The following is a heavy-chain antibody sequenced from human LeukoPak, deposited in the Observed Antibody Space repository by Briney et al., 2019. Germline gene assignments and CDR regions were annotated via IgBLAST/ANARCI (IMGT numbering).Heavy chain of an antibody. CDR2: MNPNSGNT. CDR1: GYTLNSYD. Sequence: ASMKVSCKASGYTLNSYDINWVRQATGQGLEWMGWMNPNSGNTGYAQKFQGRVTMTRNTSISTAYMELSSLRSEDTAVYYCARTTIVATMGDFDYWGQGTLVTVSS. J-gene: IGHJ4*02. D-gene: IGHD5-12*01. V-gene: IGHV1-8*01. CDR3: ARTTIVATMGDFDY.